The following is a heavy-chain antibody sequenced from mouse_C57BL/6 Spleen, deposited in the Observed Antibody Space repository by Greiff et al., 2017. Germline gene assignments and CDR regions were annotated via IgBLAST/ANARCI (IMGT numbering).Heavy chain of an antibody. V-gene: IGHV1-59*01. Sequence: VQLQQPGAELVRPGTSVKLSCKASGYTFTSYWMHWVKQRPGQGLAWIGVIDPSDSYTNYNQKFTGKATLTVDPSSSTAYMQLSSLTSEDSAVYYCARGGWDCAMDYWGQGTSVTVS. CDR2: IDPSDSYT. CDR1: GYTFTSYW. J-gene: IGHJ4*01. CDR3: ARGGWDCAMDY. D-gene: IGHD1-1*02.